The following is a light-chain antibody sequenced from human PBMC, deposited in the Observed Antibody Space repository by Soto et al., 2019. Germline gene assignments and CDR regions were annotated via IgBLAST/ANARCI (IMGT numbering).Light chain of an antibody. Sequence: IRMTHSPSSLSASTGDRVTITFRASQGISSYLAWYQQKPGKAPKLLIYAASTLQSGVPSRFSGSGSGTDFTLTISCLQSEDFATYYCQQYYSYPLTFGGGTKVDIK. V-gene: IGKV1-8*01. CDR2: AAS. J-gene: IGKJ4*01. CDR1: QGISSY. CDR3: QQYYSYPLT.